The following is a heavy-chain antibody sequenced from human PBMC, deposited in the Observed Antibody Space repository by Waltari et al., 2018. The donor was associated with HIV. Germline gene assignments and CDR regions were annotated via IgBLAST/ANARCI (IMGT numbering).Heavy chain of an antibody. Sequence: QLQLQESGPGLVKPSETLSLTCTVSGGSISSNPYYWGWIRQPPGKGLEWTGSIFYSGSTSYNPSLKSRVTISVDTSKNQFSLKLRSVTAADTAVFYCARHLGYTYGPVDFWGQGTLVIVSS. D-gene: IGHD5-18*01. CDR2: IFYSGST. V-gene: IGHV4-39*01. CDR1: GGSISSNPYY. J-gene: IGHJ4*02. CDR3: ARHLGYTYGPVDF.